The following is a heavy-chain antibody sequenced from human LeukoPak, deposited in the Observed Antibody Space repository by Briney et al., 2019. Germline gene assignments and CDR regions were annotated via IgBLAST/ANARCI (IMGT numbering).Heavy chain of an antibody. CDR3: AREQSSAVALYNWFDP. Sequence: GGSLRLSCAASGFTFSDYYMSWIRQAPGKGLEWVSYISSSGSTIYYADSVKGRFTISRDNAKNSLYLQMNSLRAEDTAVYYCAREQSSAVALYNWFDPWGQGTLVTVSS. CDR2: ISSSGSTI. V-gene: IGHV3-11*01. J-gene: IGHJ5*02. CDR1: GFTFSDYY. D-gene: IGHD6-19*01.